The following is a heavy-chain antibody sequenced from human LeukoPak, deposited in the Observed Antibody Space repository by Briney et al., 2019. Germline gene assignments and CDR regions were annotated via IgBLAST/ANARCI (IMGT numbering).Heavy chain of an antibody. D-gene: IGHD3-22*01. CDR3: STMLVYSYPYFHCFDP. CDR1: GGSISSKTYY. V-gene: IGHV4-39*01. J-gene: IGHJ5*02. Sequence: SETLSLTCTVPGGSISSKTYYWGWLRQPPGKGLEWISSIYYGSTYYNQSLKSRVTISVDTSKNQFSLKLTSVTAADTALYYCSTMLVYSYPYFHCFDPWGQGTLVTVSS. CDR2: IYYGST.